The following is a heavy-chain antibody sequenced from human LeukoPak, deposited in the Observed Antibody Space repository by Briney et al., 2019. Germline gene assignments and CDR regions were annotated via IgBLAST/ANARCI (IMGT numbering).Heavy chain of an antibody. J-gene: IGHJ4*02. CDR2: IFYSGNT. D-gene: IGHD5-24*01. V-gene: IGHV4-39*01. Sequence: SETLSLTCTVSGGSINSSSYYWGWIRQPPGKGLEWIGSIFYSGNTYDNPSLKSRVTISVDTFKNQFSLKLNSVTAADTAVYYCARHRSKWLQSSFDYWGQGTLVTVSS. CDR3: ARHRSKWLQSSFDY. CDR1: GGSINSSSYY.